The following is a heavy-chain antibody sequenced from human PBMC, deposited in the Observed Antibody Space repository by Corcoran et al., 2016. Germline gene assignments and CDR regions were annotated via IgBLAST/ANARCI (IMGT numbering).Heavy chain of an antibody. J-gene: IGHJ6*02. V-gene: IGHV1-2*02. CDR3: SRDSVGYSSSWYEYYYYYGMDV. Sequence: QVQMVQSGAEVKKPGASVKVSCKASGYTFTGYYMHWVRQAPGQGLEWMGWINPNSGGTNYAQKFQGRVTMTRDTSISTAYMELSRLRSDDTAVYYCSRDSVGYSSSWYEYYYYYGMDVWGQGTTVTVSS. CDR1: GYTFTGYY. CDR2: INPNSGGT. D-gene: IGHD6-13*01.